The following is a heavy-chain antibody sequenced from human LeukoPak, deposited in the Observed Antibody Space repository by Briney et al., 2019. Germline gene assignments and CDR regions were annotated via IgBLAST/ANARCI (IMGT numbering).Heavy chain of an antibody. CDR1: GGTFSSYA. CDR2: IIPIFGTA. CDR3: ARRPYYYDSSELGALDFDY. V-gene: IGHV1-69*13. Sequence: SVKVSCRASGGTFSSYAISWVRQAPGQGLEWMGGIIPIFGTANYAQKFQGRVTITADESTSTAYMELSSLRSEDTAVYYCARRPYYYDSSELGALDFDYWGQGTLVTVSS. J-gene: IGHJ4*02. D-gene: IGHD3-22*01.